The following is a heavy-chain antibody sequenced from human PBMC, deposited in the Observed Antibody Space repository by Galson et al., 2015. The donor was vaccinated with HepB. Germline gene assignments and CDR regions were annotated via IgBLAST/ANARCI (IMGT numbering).Heavy chain of an antibody. CDR1: GFSLRTSGVG. D-gene: IGHD3-3*01. CDR2: IYWDDDK. J-gene: IGHJ5*02. Sequence: LALVKPPQTLTLTCTFSGFSLRTSGVGVGWIRQPPGKALEWLALIYWDDDKRYSPSLKSRLTITKDTSKNQVVLTMTNMDPVDTATYYCAHRGANDFWSGYYTEGNWFDPWGQGTLVTVSS. CDR3: AHRGANDFWSGYYTEGNWFDP. V-gene: IGHV2-5*02.